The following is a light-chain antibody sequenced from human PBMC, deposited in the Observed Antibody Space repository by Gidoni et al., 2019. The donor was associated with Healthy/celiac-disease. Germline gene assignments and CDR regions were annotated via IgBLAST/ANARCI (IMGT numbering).Light chain of an antibody. Sequence: QSVLTQPPSVSAAPGQKVTISCSGSSSNIGNNYVSWYQQLPGTATKLLIYDNNKRPSGIPDRFSGSKSGTSATLGITGLQTGDEADYYCGTWDSSLSADWVFGGGTKLTVL. CDR2: DNN. CDR1: SSNIGNNY. CDR3: GTWDSSLSADWV. J-gene: IGLJ3*02. V-gene: IGLV1-51*01.